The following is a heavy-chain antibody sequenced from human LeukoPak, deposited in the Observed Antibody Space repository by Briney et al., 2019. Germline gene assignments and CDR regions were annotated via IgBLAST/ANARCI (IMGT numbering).Heavy chain of an antibody. Sequence: SETLSLTCTVSGGSIGSYYWSWIRQPPGKGLEWIGYIYYSGSTNYNPSLKSRVTISVDTSKNQFSLRLSSVTAADTAVYYCARIRYFDWSFFDYWGQGTLVTVSS. D-gene: IGHD3-9*01. V-gene: IGHV4-59*01. CDR2: IYYSGST. J-gene: IGHJ4*02. CDR3: ARIRYFDWSFFDY. CDR1: GGSIGSYY.